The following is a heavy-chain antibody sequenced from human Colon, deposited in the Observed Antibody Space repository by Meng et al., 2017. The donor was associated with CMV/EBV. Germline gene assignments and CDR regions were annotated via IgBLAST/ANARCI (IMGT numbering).Heavy chain of an antibody. CDR1: GFTFDDYA. D-gene: IGHD2-2*01. V-gene: IGHV3-9*01. CDR3: AKARGSSTSCSDY. Sequence: GGSLRLSCAASGFTFDDYAMYWVRQAPGKGLEWVSGINWNSDRIHYADSVKGRFTISRDNAKNSLYLQMDSLRAEDTAFYYCAKARGSSTSCSDYWGQGTLVTVS. J-gene: IGHJ4*02. CDR2: INWNSDRI.